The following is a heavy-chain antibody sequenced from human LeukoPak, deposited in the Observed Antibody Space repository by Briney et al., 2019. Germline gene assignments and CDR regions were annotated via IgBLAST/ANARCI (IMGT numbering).Heavy chain of an antibody. CDR2: IYYSGST. CDR3: ARDLAGRYYYYYMDV. D-gene: IGHD3-16*01. CDR1: GGSISSYY. V-gene: IGHV4-59*12. J-gene: IGHJ6*03. Sequence: SETLSLTCTVSGGSISSYYWSWIRQPPGKGLEWIGYIYYSGSTNYNPSLKSRVTISVDTSKNQFSLKLSSVTAADTAVYYCARDLAGRYYYYYMDVWGKGTTVTVSS.